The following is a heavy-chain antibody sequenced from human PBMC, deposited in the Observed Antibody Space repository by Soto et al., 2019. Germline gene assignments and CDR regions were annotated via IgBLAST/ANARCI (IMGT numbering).Heavy chain of an antibody. J-gene: IGHJ4*02. V-gene: IGHV3-9*01. CDR1: GVNFDDFA. CDR2: ITWNSRVL. CDR3: AKGRYDFWSPYYFDS. D-gene: IGHD3-3*01. Sequence: GGSLRLSCAGTGVNFDDFAMRLVRQAPGKGLEWVSGITWNSRVLAYADSVKGRFTISRDNARNSLYLQMDSLRDEDTALYYCAKGRYDFWSPYYFDSWGQGTLVTVSS.